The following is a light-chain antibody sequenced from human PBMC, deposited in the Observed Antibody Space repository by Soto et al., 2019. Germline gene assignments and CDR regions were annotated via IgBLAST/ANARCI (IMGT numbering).Light chain of an antibody. V-gene: IGLV2-14*01. J-gene: IGLJ2*01. CDR2: EVS. CDR3: SSYSYSSVGL. CDR1: SSDIGDYDY. Sequence: QSALTQPASVSGSPGQSITIYCTGTSSDIGDYDYVSWYQQHPGKAPKTLMYEVSIRPSGVSNRFSGSKSGNTAYLTISGLQVEDEADYYCSSYSYSSVGLFGGGTKLTVL.